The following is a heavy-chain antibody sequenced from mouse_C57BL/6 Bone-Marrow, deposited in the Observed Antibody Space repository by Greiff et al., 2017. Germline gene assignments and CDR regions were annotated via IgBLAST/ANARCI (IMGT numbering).Heavy chain of an antibody. D-gene: IGHD2-1*01. CDR3: ARGDGNYVSWFAY. J-gene: IGHJ3*01. Sequence: VQLQQPGAELVKPGASVKMSCKASGYTFTSYWITWVKPRPGQGLEWIGDIYPGSGSTTYNEKFKSKATLTVDTSSSTAYMQLSSLTSEDSAVYYCARGDGNYVSWFAYWGQGTLVTVSA. CDR1: GYTFTSYW. CDR2: IYPGSGST. V-gene: IGHV1-55*01.